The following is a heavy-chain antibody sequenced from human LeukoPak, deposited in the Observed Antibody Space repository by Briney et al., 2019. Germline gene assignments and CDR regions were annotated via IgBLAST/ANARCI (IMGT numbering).Heavy chain of an antibody. Sequence: ASVKVSCKASGYTFTSYDINWVRQATGQVLVWMGWMNPNSGNTGYAQKFQGRVTMTRNTSISTAYMELSSLRSEDTAVYYCARVYPTIFGVAVYYYYAMDVWGQGTTVTVSS. D-gene: IGHD3-3*01. CDR1: GYTFTSYD. J-gene: IGHJ6*02. CDR2: MNPNSGNT. CDR3: ARVYPTIFGVAVYYYYAMDV. V-gene: IGHV1-8*01.